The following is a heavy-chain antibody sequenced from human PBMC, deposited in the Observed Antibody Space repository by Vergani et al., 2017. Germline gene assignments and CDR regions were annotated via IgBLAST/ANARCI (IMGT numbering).Heavy chain of an antibody. D-gene: IGHD3-22*01. V-gene: IGHV5-51*01. CDR1: GYSFTNYW. CDR3: ARLYGRDSSGSKYFDY. J-gene: IGHJ4*02. CDR2: IHPADSDT. Sequence: EVQLVPSGAEVKKPGESLKISCQISGYSFTNYWIGWVRQLPGKGLEWMGIIHPADSDTTYSPSFQGQVTIPVDKSISTAYLQRSSLRASDSAMYYCARLYGRDSSGSKYFDYWGQGTLVTVSS.